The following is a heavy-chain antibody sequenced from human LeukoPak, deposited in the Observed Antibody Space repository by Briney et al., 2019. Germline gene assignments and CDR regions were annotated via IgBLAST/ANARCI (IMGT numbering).Heavy chain of an antibody. J-gene: IGHJ2*01. V-gene: IGHV3-21*01. D-gene: IGHD5-18*01. CDR1: GFTFSSYS. CDR2: ISSSSSYI. CDR3: AGYSYGYWYFDL. Sequence: GGSLRLSCAASGFTFSSYSMNWVRQAPGKGLEWVSSISSSSSYIYYADSVKGRFTISRDNAKNSLYLQMNSLRAEDTAVYYCAGYSYGYWYFDLWGRGTLVTVSS.